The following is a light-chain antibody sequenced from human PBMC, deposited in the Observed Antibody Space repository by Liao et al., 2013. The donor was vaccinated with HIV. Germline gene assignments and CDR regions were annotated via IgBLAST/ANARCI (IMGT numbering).Light chain of an antibody. J-gene: IGLJ3*02. CDR1: ALPKQQ. CDR2: KGT. CDR3: QVWDGSGDQQV. Sequence: SYELTQPPSMSVSPGQTARITCSGDALPKQQVYWYQQKPGQAPVLMIFKGTERPSGIPERFSGSNSGNTATLTISRVEAGDEADYYCQVWDGSGDQQVFGGGTKLTVL. V-gene: IGLV3-25*02.